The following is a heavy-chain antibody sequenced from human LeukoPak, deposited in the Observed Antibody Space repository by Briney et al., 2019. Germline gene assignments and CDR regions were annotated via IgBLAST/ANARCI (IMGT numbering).Heavy chain of an antibody. D-gene: IGHD2-8*02. CDR3: ARDLGYCTGGVCYTDAFDI. CDR2: INSDGSRT. V-gene: IGHV3-74*01. J-gene: IGHJ3*02. Sequence: GXXXVSRINSDGSRTSYADSVKGRFTISRDNAKNTLYLQMNSLRAEDTAVYYCARDLGYCTGGVCYTDAFDIWGQGTMVTVSS.